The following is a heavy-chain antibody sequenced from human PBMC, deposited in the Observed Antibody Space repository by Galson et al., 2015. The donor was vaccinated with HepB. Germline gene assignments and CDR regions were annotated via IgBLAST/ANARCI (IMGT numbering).Heavy chain of an antibody. CDR2: ISYDGSNK. V-gene: IGHV3-30-3*01. CDR3: AREGWDTIFGVVIHYGMDV. Sequence: LRLSCAASGFTFSSYATHWVRQAPGKGLEWVAVISYDGSNKYYADSVKGRFTISRDNSKNTLYLQMNSLRAEDTAVYYCAREGWDTIFGVVIHYGMDVWGQGTTVTVSS. CDR1: GFTFSSYA. D-gene: IGHD3-3*01. J-gene: IGHJ6*02.